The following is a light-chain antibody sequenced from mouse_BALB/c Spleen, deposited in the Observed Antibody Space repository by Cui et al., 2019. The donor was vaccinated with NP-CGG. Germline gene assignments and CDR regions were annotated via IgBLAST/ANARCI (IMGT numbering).Light chain of an antibody. V-gene: IGLV1*01. CDR1: TGAVTTSNY. CDR3: ALWYSNHWV. Sequence: QAVVTQEPALTTSPGETVTLTCRSSTGAVTTSNYANWVQEKPDHLFTGLIGGTNNRVPGVPARFSGSLIGDKAALTITGAQTEDEAMYFCALWYSNHWVFGGGTKLTVL. J-gene: IGLJ1*01. CDR2: GTN.